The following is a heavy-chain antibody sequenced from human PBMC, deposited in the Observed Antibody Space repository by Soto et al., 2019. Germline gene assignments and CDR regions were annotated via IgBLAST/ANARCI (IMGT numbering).Heavy chain of an antibody. D-gene: IGHD3-22*01. Sequence: PSETLSLTCTVSGVSVSRGSYSWSWIRQSPGKGLEWIGYVHDSGSTAYSPSLESRVTISVDTAKNQVSPKLSSVTSADSAFYYCARAKVVAYYYDTSGYYTTFDFWGQGTQVTVSS. V-gene: IGHV4-61*01. CDR1: GVSVSRGSYS. CDR3: ARAKVVAYYYDTSGYYTTFDF. J-gene: IGHJ4*02. CDR2: VHDSGST.